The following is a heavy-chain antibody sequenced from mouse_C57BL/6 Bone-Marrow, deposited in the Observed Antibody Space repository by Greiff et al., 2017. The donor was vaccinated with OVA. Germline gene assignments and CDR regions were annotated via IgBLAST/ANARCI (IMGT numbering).Heavy chain of an antibody. J-gene: IGHJ4*01. Sequence: QVQLQQSGAELARPGASVKLSCKASGYTFTSYGISWVKQRTGQGLEWIGEIYPRSGNTYYNEKFKGKATLTADKSSSTAYMELRSLTSEDSAVYFCAATDYAVDYWGQGTSVTVSS. V-gene: IGHV1-81*01. CDR3: AATDYAVDY. CDR2: IYPRSGNT. CDR1: GYTFTSYG. D-gene: IGHD6-1*01.